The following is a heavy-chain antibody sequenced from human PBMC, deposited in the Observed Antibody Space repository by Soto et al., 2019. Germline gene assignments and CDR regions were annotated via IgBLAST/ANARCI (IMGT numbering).Heavy chain of an antibody. V-gene: IGHV3-30-3*01. CDR1: GFTFSSYA. J-gene: IGHJ4*02. Sequence: GGSLRLSCAASGFTFSSYAMHWVRQAPGKGLEWVAVISYDGSNKYYADSVKGRFTISRDNSKNTLYLQMNSLRAEDTAVYYCARRPGDYGDYFDYWGQGTLVTVSS. CDR2: ISYDGSNK. CDR3: ARRPGDYGDYFDY. D-gene: IGHD4-17*01.